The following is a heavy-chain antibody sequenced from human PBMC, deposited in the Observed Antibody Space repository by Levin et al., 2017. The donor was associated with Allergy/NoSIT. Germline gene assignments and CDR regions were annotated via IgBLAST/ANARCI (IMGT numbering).Heavy chain of an antibody. J-gene: IGHJ4*02. CDR2: IYPGDSDT. D-gene: IGHD3-22*01. Sequence: ASVKVSCKTSSDSLAKYWIGWVRQMPGKGLEWMGIIYPGDSDTRYNPSFQALITISADKSISTAYLQWSSLKTSDTATYYCARGSDISGYYFDFWGQGTLVTVSS. CDR3: ARGSDISGYYFDF. V-gene: IGHV5-51*01. CDR1: SDSLAKYW.